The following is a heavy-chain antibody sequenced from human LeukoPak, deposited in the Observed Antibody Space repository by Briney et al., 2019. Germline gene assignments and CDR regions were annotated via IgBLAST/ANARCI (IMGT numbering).Heavy chain of an antibody. J-gene: IGHJ6*02. V-gene: IGHV5-10-1*01. Sequence: PGESLRISCQGSGYTSSFYWIFWVRQMPGKGLEWLGRIDPSDSYTDYSPSFQGHVTISVDKSINTAYLQWSSLKASDTAMYYCARSDSSGWYLSYGLDVWGQGTTVTVSS. CDR2: IDPSDSYT. CDR1: GYTSSFYW. D-gene: IGHD6-19*01. CDR3: ARSDSSGWYLSYGLDV.